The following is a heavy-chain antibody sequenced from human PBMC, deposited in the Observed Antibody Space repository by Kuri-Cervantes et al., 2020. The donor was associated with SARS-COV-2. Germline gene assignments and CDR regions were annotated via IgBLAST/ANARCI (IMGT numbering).Heavy chain of an antibody. D-gene: IGHD5-12*01. CDR2: ISYDGSNK. J-gene: IGHJ5*02. V-gene: IGHV3-30*19. CDR1: GCTFSRYG. CDR3: ARDASMGGFAP. Sequence: GSLMLSCAASGCTFSRYGTHWVRQAPGKGLEWVAVISYDGSNKYYADSVKGRFTISRDNSKNTLYLQMNSLSAGDTAVYYCARDASMGGFAPWGQGALVTVSS.